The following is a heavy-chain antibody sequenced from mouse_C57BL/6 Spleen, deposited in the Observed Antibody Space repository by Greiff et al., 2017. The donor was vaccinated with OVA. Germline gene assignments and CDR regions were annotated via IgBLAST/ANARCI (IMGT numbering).Heavy chain of an antibody. CDR3: ARKEATVVSYFDY. D-gene: IGHD1-1*01. Sequence: QVQLQQPGAELVKPGASVKLSCKASGYTFTSYWMHWVKQRPGQGLEWIGMIHPNSGSTNYNEKFKSKATLTVDKSSSTAYMQLSSLSAEDSAVYYGARKEATVVSYFDYWGQGTTLTVSS. J-gene: IGHJ2*01. CDR2: IHPNSGST. V-gene: IGHV1-64*01. CDR1: GYTFTSYW.